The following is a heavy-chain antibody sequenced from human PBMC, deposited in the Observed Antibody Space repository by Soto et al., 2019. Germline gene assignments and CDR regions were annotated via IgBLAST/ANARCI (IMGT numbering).Heavy chain of an antibody. D-gene: IGHD4-17*01. V-gene: IGHV1-8*02. J-gene: IGHJ4*02. CDR3: VRVYGEIDY. CDR2: MNPKSGNT. Sequence: QVQLVQSGAEVKKPGASVTVSCKASGYTFTNYDINWVRQATGQGLECMGWMNPKSGNTGYAQQFQGRVIMTRSTSISTAYMELSSLRSEDTAVYYCVRVYGEIDYWGPGTLVTVSS. CDR1: GYTFTNYD.